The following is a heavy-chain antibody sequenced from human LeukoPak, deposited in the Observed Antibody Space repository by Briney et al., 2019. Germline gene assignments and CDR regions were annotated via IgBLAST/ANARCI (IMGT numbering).Heavy chain of an antibody. V-gene: IGHV1-2*02. D-gene: IGHD6-13*01. J-gene: IGHJ4*02. CDR1: GYTFTGYY. Sequence: GASVKVSCKASGYTFTGYYMHWVRQAPGQGLEWMGWINPNSGGTNYAQKFQGRGTITRDTAISTAYIELSRLRSDDTAVYYCARSGGYSSSWYLGGGYWGQGTLVTVSS. CDR3: ARSGGYSSSWYLGGGY. CDR2: INPNSGGT.